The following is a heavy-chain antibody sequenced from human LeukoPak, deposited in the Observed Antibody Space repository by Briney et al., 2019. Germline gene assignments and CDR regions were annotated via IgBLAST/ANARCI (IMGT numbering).Heavy chain of an antibody. D-gene: IGHD2-21*02. Sequence: SETLSLTCAVSGVSFNDYYWSWVRQTPGKGLEWIGEINHSGYTNDSPSLKSRVTLSIDTSRKQFSLNLRSVTVAGTGIYYCTRMTAGHDYWGQGTLVTVSS. CDR2: INHSGYT. CDR3: TRMTAGHDY. V-gene: IGHV4-34*01. J-gene: IGHJ4*02. CDR1: GVSFNDYY.